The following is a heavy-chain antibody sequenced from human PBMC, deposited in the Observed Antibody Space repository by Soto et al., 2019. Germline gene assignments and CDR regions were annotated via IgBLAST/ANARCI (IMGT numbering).Heavy chain of an antibody. Sequence: SETLSLTCTVSGGSISSYYWSWIRQPPGKGLEWIGYIYYSGSTNYNPSLKSRVTISINTSKNQFSLNLSSVTAADTAVYYCASGGDYGRFDYWGQGTLVTVSS. CDR3: ASGGDYGRFDY. J-gene: IGHJ4*02. V-gene: IGHV4-59*01. CDR1: GGSISSYY. D-gene: IGHD3-10*01. CDR2: IYYSGST.